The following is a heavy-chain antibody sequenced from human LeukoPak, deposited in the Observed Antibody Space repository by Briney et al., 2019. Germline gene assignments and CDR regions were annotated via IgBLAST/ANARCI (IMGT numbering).Heavy chain of an antibody. D-gene: IGHD3-3*01. CDR2: IYYSGST. CDR3: ARLRGFLGWLLFPYFDY. V-gene: IGHV4-39*01. J-gene: IGHJ4*02. CDR1: GGSISSSSYY. Sequence: PSETLSLTCTVSGGSISSSSYYWGWIRQPPGKGLEWIGSIYYSGSTYYNPSLKSRVTISVDTSKNQFSLKLSSVTAADTAVYYCARLRGFLGWLLFPYFDYWGQGTLVTVSS.